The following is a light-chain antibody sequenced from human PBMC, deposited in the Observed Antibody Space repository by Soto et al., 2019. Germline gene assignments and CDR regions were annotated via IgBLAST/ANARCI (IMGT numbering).Light chain of an antibody. CDR3: QQYGRSPHT. CDR2: GAS. V-gene: IGKV3-20*01. Sequence: EMVLTQSPGTLSLSLGERASLSCRASQSISSGYLAWYQQQPGQAPRLLIYGASSRASGIPDRFSGSGSGTEFTLTINRLEPEDSAVYYCQQYGRSPHTFGRGTKLEI. CDR1: QSISSGY. J-gene: IGKJ2*01.